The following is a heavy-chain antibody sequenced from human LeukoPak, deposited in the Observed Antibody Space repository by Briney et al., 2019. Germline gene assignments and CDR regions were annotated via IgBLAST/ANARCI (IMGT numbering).Heavy chain of an antibody. CDR1: GGSISSYY. CDR3: ARGMDYYDSSGYGTGAFDI. V-gene: IGHV4-59*01. CDR2: IYYSGST. J-gene: IGHJ3*02. Sequence: PSETLSLTCAVSGGSISSYYWSWIRQPPGKGLEWIGYIYYSGSTNYNPSLKSRVTISVATSKNQFSLKLSSVTAADTAVYYCARGMDYYDSSGYGTGAFDIWGQGTMVTVSS. D-gene: IGHD3-22*01.